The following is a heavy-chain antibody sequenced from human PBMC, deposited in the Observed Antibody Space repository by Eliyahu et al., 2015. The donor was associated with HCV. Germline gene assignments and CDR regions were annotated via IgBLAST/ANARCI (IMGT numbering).Heavy chain of an antibody. CDR1: GFTXSSXX. CDR3: ARDQAAAGGGGPDY. Sequence: QVQLVESGGGVVQPGRSLRLSCAASGFTXSSXXMHWVRQAPGKGLXXVXVIWYDGSNKYYADSVKGRFTISRDNSKNTLYLQMNSLRAEDTAVYYCARDQAAAGGGGPDYWGQGTLVTVSS. CDR2: IWYDGSNK. D-gene: IGHD6-13*01. V-gene: IGHV3-33*01. J-gene: IGHJ4*02.